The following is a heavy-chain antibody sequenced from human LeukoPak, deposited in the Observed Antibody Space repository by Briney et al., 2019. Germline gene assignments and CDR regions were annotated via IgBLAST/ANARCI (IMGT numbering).Heavy chain of an antibody. Sequence: GGSLRLSCAASGFTFRSYAMSWVRQAPGKGLDWVSVIYSGGNTYYADSVKGRFTISRDNSKNTLYLQMNSLRAEDTAVYYCASRPSGDYPYFDYWGQGTLVTVSS. J-gene: IGHJ4*02. CDR3: ASRPSGDYPYFDY. CDR2: IYSGGNT. CDR1: GFTFRSYA. V-gene: IGHV3-66*01. D-gene: IGHD4-17*01.